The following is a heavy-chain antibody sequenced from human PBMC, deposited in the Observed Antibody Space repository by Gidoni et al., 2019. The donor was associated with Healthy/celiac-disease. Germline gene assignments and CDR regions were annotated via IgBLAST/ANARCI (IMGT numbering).Heavy chain of an antibody. CDR2: IIPIFGTA. CDR1: GGTFRSYA. Sequence: QVQLVQSGADVKKPGSSVKVSCKAPGGTFRSYAISWVRQAPGQGLEWMGGIIPIFGTANYAQKFQGRVTITADESTSTAYMELSSLRSEDTAVYYCAREMGHRVDTAMVFDYWGQGTLVTVSS. CDR3: AREMGHRVDTAMVFDY. D-gene: IGHD5-18*01. J-gene: IGHJ4*02. V-gene: IGHV1-69*01.